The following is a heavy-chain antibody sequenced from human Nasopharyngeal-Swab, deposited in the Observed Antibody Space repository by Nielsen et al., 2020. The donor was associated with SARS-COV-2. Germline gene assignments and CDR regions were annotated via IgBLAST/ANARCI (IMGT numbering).Heavy chain of an antibody. CDR1: GFTFSSYG. J-gene: IGHJ4*02. V-gene: IGHV3-23*03. CDR2: IFSTGSPI. CDR3: AKMARAVTKYYFDY. Sequence: GESLKISCAASGFTFSSYGVSWVRQAPGKGLEWVSIIFSTGSPIYYADSVKGRFTISRDNSKNTLYLQMNSLRAEDTAVYYCAKMARAVTKYYFDYWGQGALVTVSS. D-gene: IGHD4-17*01.